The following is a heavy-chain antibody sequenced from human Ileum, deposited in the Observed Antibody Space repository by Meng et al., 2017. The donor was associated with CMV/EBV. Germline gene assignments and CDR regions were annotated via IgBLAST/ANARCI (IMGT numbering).Heavy chain of an antibody. CDR3: AREAGYCSSTSCQVGENYFDY. CDR1: GFTFGDYA. Sequence: GGSLRLSCTTSGFTFGDYAMSWVRQAPGKGLEWVANIKQDGSQKYYVDSVKGRFTISRDNAKNSLDLQMNSLRAEDTAVYFCAREAGYCSSTSCQVGENYFDYWGQGTLVTVSS. CDR2: IKQDGSQK. D-gene: IGHD2-2*01. V-gene: IGHV3-7*01. J-gene: IGHJ4*02.